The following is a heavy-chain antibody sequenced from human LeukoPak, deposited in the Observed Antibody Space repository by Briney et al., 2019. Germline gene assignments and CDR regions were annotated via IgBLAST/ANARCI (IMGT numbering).Heavy chain of an antibody. CDR1: GLTFSSHW. D-gene: IGHD5-12*01. CDR3: ARDPQYGGYPTHFDY. CDR2: INSDGSST. Sequence: GGSLRLSCAASGLTFSSHWMHWVRQAPGKGLVWVSRINSDGSSTSYADSVKGRFTISRDNAKNTLYLQMNSLRAEDTAVYYCARDPQYGGYPTHFDYWGQGTLVTVSS. V-gene: IGHV3-74*01. J-gene: IGHJ4*02.